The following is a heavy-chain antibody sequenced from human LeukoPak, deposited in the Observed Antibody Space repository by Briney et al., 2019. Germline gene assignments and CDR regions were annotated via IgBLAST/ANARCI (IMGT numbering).Heavy chain of an antibody. D-gene: IGHD6-13*01. CDR2: IYHSGST. CDR3: ARPSIAAAFDP. CDR1: GYSISSGYY. V-gene: IGHV4-38-2*02. J-gene: IGHJ5*02. Sequence: PSETLSLTCTVSGYSISSGYYWGWIRQPPGKGLEWIGSIYHSGSTYYNPSLKSRVTTSVDTSKNQFSLKLSSVTAADTAVYYCARPSIAAAFDPWGQGTLVTVSS.